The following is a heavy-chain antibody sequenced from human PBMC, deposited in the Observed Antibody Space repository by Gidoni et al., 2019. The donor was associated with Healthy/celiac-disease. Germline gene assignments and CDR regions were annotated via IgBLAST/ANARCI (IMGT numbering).Heavy chain of an antibody. V-gene: IGHV4-39*01. Sequence: QLQLQESGPGLVKPSETLSLTCTVSGGSISSSSYYWGWIRQPPGKGLEWIGSIYYSGSTYYNPSLKSRVTISVDTSKNQFSLKLSSVTAADTAVYYCARHDSSLVVVPAALGGAFDIWGQGTMVTVSS. CDR2: IYYSGST. CDR3: ARHDSSLVVVPAALGGAFDI. J-gene: IGHJ3*02. D-gene: IGHD2-2*01. CDR1: GGSISSSSYY.